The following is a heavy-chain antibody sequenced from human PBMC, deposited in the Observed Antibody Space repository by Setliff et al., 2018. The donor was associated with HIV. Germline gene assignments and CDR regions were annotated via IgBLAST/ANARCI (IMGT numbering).Heavy chain of an antibody. CDR1: GGSISSGSYY. Sequence: SETLSLTCTVSGGSISSGSYYWSWIRQPPGKGLEWIGSIYYSGNTYYNPSLKSRVTMSVDTSKNHFSLRLNSVTATDTAVYYCARHVRGGDMRRSFDFWGQGTLVTVSS. J-gene: IGHJ4*02. D-gene: IGHD2-21*01. CDR2: IYYSGNT. V-gene: IGHV4-39*01. CDR3: ARHVRGGDMRRSFDF.